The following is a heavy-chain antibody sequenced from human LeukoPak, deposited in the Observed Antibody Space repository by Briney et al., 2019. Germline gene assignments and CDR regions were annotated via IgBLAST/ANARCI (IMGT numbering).Heavy chain of an antibody. CDR3: ARTPPGSSSYAY. Sequence: GASVKVSCKASGYTFTSYDINWVRQATGQGLEWMGWMNPNSGNTGYAQKFQGRVTMTMNTSISTAYMELSSLRSEDTAVYYCARTPPGSSSYAYWGQGTLVTVSS. J-gene: IGHJ4*02. CDR1: GYTFTSYD. D-gene: IGHD6-6*01. V-gene: IGHV1-8*01. CDR2: MNPNSGNT.